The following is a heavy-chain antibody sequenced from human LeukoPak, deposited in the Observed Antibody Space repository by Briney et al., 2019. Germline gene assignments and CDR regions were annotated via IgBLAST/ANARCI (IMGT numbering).Heavy chain of an antibody. CDR2: IYYSGST. CDR3: ARGLLRYFDWPQFDY. V-gene: IGHV4-59*01. D-gene: IGHD3-9*01. CDR1: GGSISSYY. Sequence: SETLSLTCTVSGGSISSYYWSWIRQPPGKGLEWIGYIYYSGSTNYNPSLKSRVTISVDTSKNQFSLKLSSVTAADTAVYYCARGLLRYFDWPQFDYWGQETLVTVSS. J-gene: IGHJ4*02.